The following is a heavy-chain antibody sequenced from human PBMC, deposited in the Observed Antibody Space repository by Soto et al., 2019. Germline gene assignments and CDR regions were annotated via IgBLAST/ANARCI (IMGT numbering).Heavy chain of an antibody. CDR2: ISYDGSNK. Sequence: PGGSLRLSCAASGFTFSSYAMHWVRQAPGKGLEWVAVISYDGSNKYYADSVKGRFTISRDNSKNTLYLQMNSLRAEDTAVYYCARDSSPYSSGWYYYGMDVWGQGTTVTVSS. CDR3: ARDSSPYSSGWYYYGMDV. V-gene: IGHV3-30-3*01. J-gene: IGHJ6*02. CDR1: GFTFSSYA. D-gene: IGHD6-19*01.